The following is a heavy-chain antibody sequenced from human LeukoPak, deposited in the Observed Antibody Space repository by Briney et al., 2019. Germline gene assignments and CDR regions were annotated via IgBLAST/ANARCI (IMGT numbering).Heavy chain of an antibody. CDR1: GFTFSSYD. D-gene: IGHD2-2*01. Sequence: KAGGSLRLSCAACGFTFSSYDMHWVRQATGKGLEWVSAIGTAGDTYYPGSVKGQFTISRENAKNSLYLQMNSLRAGDTAVYYCASSCSSTSCPYYYYYYMDVWGKGTTVTISS. V-gene: IGHV3-13*03. J-gene: IGHJ6*03. CDR3: ASSCSSTSCPYYYYYYMDV. CDR2: IGTAGDT.